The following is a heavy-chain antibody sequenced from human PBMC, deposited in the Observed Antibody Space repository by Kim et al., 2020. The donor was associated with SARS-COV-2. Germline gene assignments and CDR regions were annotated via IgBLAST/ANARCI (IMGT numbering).Heavy chain of an antibody. CDR1: GFTFSSYS. CDR2: ISSSSSYI. D-gene: IGHD3-9*01. Sequence: GGSLRLSCAASGFTFSSYSMNWVRQAPGKGLEWVSSISSSSSYIYYADSVKGRFTISRDNAKNSLYLQMNSLRAEDTAVYYCARDLLHYDILTGYNYYYYYGMDVWGQGTTVTVSS. J-gene: IGHJ6*02. CDR3: ARDLLHYDILTGYNYYYYYGMDV. V-gene: IGHV3-21*01.